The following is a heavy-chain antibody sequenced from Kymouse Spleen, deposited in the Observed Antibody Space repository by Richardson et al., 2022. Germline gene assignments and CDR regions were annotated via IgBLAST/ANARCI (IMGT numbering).Heavy chain of an antibody. Sequence: EVQLVESGGGLVQPGGSLRLSCAASGFTFSDHYMDWVRQAPGKGLEWVGRTRNKANSYTTEYAASVKGRFTISRDDSKNSLYLQMNSLKTEDTAVYYCARGDFSGSYYLGQGTLVTVSS. D-gene: IGHD1-26*01. J-gene: IGHJ4*02,IGHJ5*02. V-gene: IGHV3-72*01. CDR2: TRNKANSYTT. CDR1: GFTFSDHY.